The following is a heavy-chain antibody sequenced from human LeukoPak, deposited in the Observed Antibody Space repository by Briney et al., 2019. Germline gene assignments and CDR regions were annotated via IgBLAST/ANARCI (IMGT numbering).Heavy chain of an antibody. CDR2: IYSSGST. D-gene: IGHD5-18*01. V-gene: IGHV4-31*03. CDR1: GGSISSGGYL. J-gene: IGHJ4*02. CDR3: ARGGKKTAMVTS. Sequence: SETLSLTCTVSGGSISSGGYLWNWIRQLPGKGLEWIGYIYSSGSTYNPSLKSRVIISLDTSKNQFSLKLNSVTAADTAVYYCARGGKKTAMVTSWGQGTLVTVSS.